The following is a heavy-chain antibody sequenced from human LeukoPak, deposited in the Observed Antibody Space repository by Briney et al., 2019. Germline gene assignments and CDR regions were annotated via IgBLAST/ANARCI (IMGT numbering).Heavy chain of an antibody. V-gene: IGHV4-31*03. CDR1: GGSITSGGYY. Sequence: KSSETLSLTCTVSGGSITSGGYYWSWTRQHPGKGLGWIGYIYYSGNIYYNPSLKSRVTISVDTSQNQFSLKLTSVTAADTAVYYCAQANSFYHGLDVWGQGTTVTVSS. CDR2: IYYSGNI. J-gene: IGHJ6*02. CDR3: AQANSFYHGLDV.